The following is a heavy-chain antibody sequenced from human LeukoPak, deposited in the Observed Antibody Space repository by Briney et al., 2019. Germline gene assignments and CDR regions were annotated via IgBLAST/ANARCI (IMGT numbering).Heavy chain of an antibody. CDR3: VRDSRPGGAMGLYHNFDF. Sequence: GGSLRLSCAASGFKFSDFWMTWVRQTPGKGLEWVANIKEDGSEEYHVDSVKGRFTISRDNTKSSLFLQMNSLRGDDAAVYYCVRDSRPGGAMGLYHNFDFWGQGTLVTVSS. J-gene: IGHJ4*02. CDR2: IKEDGSEE. D-gene: IGHD3-16*01. V-gene: IGHV3-7*01. CDR1: GFKFSDFW.